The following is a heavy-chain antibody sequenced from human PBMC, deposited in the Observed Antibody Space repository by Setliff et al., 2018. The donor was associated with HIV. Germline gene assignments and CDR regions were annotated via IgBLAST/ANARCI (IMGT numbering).Heavy chain of an antibody. CDR2: IYTTGTT. CDR1: GDSISSGSYY. Sequence: SETLSLTCTVSGDSISSGSYYWSWVRQPAGKGLEWIGRIYTTGTTDYNPSLKTRVSMSIDTSKNQFSLNLTSVTAADTAVYYCARGAITMVRSPYYMDVWGKGTTVTVS. V-gene: IGHV4-61*02. J-gene: IGHJ6*03. CDR3: ARGAITMVRSPYYMDV. D-gene: IGHD3-10*01.